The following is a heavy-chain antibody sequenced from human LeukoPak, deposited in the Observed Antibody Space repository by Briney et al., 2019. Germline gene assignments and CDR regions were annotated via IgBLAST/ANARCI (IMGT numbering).Heavy chain of an antibody. V-gene: IGHV1-24*01. Sequence: SVKVSCKVSGYTLTELSMHWVRQAPGKGLEWMGGFDPEDGETIYAQKFQGRVTMTRDTSISTAYMELSRLRSDDTAVYYCARASGYSYGYYYGMDVWGQGTTVTVSS. D-gene: IGHD5-18*01. CDR2: FDPEDGET. CDR3: ARASGYSYGYYYGMDV. CDR1: GYTLTELS. J-gene: IGHJ6*02.